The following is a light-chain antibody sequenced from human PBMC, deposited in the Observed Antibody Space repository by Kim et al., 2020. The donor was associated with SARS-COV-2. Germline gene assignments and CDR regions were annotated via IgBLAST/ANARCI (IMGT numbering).Light chain of an antibody. Sequence: EIVLTQSPGTLSLSPGERATLSCRASQSVSSSYLAWYQQKPGQAPRLRIYGASSRATGIPDRFSGSGSGTDFTLTISRLEPEDFAVYYGQQYGSSPPYTFGQGTKLEI. CDR1: QSVSSSY. J-gene: IGKJ2*01. V-gene: IGKV3-20*01. CDR2: GAS. CDR3: QQYGSSPPYT.